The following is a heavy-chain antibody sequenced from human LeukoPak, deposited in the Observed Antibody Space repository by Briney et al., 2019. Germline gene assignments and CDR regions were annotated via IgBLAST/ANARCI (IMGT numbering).Heavy chain of an antibody. CDR2: IGGSDGRT. Sequence: GGSLRLSCAASGFTFSSYAMNWVRQSAEKGLEWVSSIGGSDGRTYYADSVQGRFTISRDNTKNTVYLQMNTLRAEDTAVYYCTKKFYYDKSAWGAFEIWGQRTVVTVSS. CDR3: TKKFYYDKSAWGAFEI. J-gene: IGHJ3*02. CDR1: GFTFSSYA. D-gene: IGHD3-22*01. V-gene: IGHV3-23*01.